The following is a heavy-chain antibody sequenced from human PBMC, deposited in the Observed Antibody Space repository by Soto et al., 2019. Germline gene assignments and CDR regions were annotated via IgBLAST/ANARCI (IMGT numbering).Heavy chain of an antibody. J-gene: IGHJ6*01. V-gene: IGHV3-23*01. CDR1: GFTFSSYA. D-gene: IGHD5-12*01. Sequence: PGGSLRLSCASSGFTFSSYAMSCVRHAPGKWLEWVSAISGSGGSTYYADSVKGRFTISRDNSKNTLYLQMNSLRAEDTAVYYCAKRGGSRAIRDSSYGMHVWGQAITDTGSS. CDR3: AKRGGSRAIRDSSYGMHV. CDR2: ISGSGGST.